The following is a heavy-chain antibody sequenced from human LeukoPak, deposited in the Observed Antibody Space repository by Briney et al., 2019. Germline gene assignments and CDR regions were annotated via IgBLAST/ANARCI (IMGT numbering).Heavy chain of an antibody. V-gene: IGHV4-34*01. CDR1: GGSFSGYY. CDR2: INHSGST. J-gene: IGHJ4*02. CDR3: ARDPVSGGLDY. D-gene: IGHD3-16*01. Sequence: SETLSFTCAVYGGSFSGYYWSWIRQPPGKGLEWIGEINHSGSTNYNPSLKSRVTISVDTTKNQFSLKLSSVTAADTAAYYCARDPVSGGLDYWGQGTLVTVSS.